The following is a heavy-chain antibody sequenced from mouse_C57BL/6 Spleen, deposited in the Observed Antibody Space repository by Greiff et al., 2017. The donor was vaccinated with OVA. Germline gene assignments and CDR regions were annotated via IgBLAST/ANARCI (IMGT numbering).Heavy chain of an antibody. CDR2: INPNNGGT. CDR1: GYTFTDYY. J-gene: IGHJ2*01. CDR3: ARLDRFDY. V-gene: IGHV1-26*01. Sequence: VQLQQSGPELVKPGASVKISCKASGYTFTDYYMNWVKQSHGKSLEWIGDINPNNGGTSYNQKFKGKATLTVDKSSSTAYMELRSLTSEDSAVYYCARLDRFDYWGQGTTLTVSS.